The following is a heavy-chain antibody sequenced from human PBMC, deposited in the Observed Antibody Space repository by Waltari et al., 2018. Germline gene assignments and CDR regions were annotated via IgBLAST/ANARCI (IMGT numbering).Heavy chain of an antibody. CDR2: INPNSGGT. Sequence: QVQLVQSGAEVKKPGASVKVSCKASGYTFTGYYMHWVRQAPGQGLEWMGWINPNSGGTNYAQKFQGRVTMTRDTSISTAYMELSRLRSDDTAVYYCARDPVGSITIFGVVIESGAWFDPWGQGTLVTVSS. CDR1: GYTFTGYY. CDR3: ARDPVGSITIFGVVIESGAWFDP. D-gene: IGHD3-3*01. J-gene: IGHJ5*02. V-gene: IGHV1-2*02.